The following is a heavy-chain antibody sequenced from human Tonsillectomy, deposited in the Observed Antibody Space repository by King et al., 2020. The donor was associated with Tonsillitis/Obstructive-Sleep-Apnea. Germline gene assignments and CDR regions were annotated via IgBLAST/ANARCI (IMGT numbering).Heavy chain of an antibody. CDR2: IKQDGSEK. CDR3: ARDRGLCRMDV. D-gene: IGHD3-10*02. Sequence: VQLVESGGGLVQPGGSLRLSCAASGFTFSSYWMSWVRQAPGKGLEWVANIKQDGSEKYHVDSVKGRFTISRDNAKNSLYLLLNSLRAEDTAVYYCARDRGLCRMDVWGKGTTVTVSS. CDR1: GFTFSSYW. V-gene: IGHV3-7*04. J-gene: IGHJ6*04.